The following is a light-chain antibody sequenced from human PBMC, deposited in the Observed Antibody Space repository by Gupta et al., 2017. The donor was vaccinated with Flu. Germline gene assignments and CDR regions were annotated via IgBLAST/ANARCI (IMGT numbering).Light chain of an antibody. Sequence: EVVLTPSPGTLSLFPGESAFLACRASQTVNSTYLAWYQPTPGQAPRLFIYAASMSATGVPRRFRGSGSLTEITLTIERRKSGDFATCSGHHDGRSPTSGEGTQVETK. CDR1: QTVNSTY. CDR3: HHDGRSPT. V-gene: IGKV3-20*01. J-gene: IGKJ2*01. CDR2: AAS.